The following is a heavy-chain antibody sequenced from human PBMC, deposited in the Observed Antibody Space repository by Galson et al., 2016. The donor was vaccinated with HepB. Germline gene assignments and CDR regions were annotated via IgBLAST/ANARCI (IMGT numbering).Heavy chain of an antibody. CDR2: IWYDGNKK. D-gene: IGHD6-6*01. Sequence: SLRLSCAASGFTFSSYGMHWVRQAPGKGLEWVAVIWYDGNKKYYADSVKGRFTISRDNSKNTLYLQMNSLRAEDTAVYYCARDRPGLYYYGMDVWGQGTTVTVS. CDR3: ARDRPGLYYYGMDV. CDR1: GFTFSSYG. J-gene: IGHJ6*02. V-gene: IGHV3-33*01.